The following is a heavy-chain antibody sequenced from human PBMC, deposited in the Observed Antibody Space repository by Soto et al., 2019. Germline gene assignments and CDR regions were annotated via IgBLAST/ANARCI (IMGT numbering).Heavy chain of an antibody. CDR2: ISPYNGHT. CDR3: ARDHPFIVATMSFDF. V-gene: IGHV1-18*01. Sequence: QVQMAQSGGEVKKLGASLKVSCKAFGYTFTNYGISWVRQAPGQGLEWMGWISPYNGHTNSAQKFQDGMSMSTDTSTATAYMELRSLRTDDTAVYYCARDHPFIVATMSFDFWGQGTLVSVSS. D-gene: IGHD5-12*01. J-gene: IGHJ4*02. CDR1: GYTFTNYG.